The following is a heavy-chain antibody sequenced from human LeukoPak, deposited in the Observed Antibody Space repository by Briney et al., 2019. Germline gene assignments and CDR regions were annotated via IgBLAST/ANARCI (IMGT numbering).Heavy chain of an antibody. V-gene: IGHV3-23*01. J-gene: IGHJ4*02. Sequence: GGSLRLSCAASGFTFGNYAMNWVRQAPGKGLEWVSTISGSGGSRYYADSVKGRFTISRDKSKNTLYLQMNSLRAEDTAVYYCAREESGWYYFDYWGQGTLVTVSS. CDR1: GFTFGNYA. CDR2: ISGSGGSR. D-gene: IGHD6-19*01. CDR3: AREESGWYYFDY.